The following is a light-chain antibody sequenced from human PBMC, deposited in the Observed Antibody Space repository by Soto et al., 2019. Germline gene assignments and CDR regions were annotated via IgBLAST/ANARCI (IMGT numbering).Light chain of an antibody. J-gene: IGKJ4*01. CDR2: DAS. Sequence: AIQLTQSPSSLSASVGHRVTITCRASQGISSALAWYQQRPGKAPELLIYDASSLESGVPSRFSGSGSGTDFTLTIASLQPEDFATYYCQQFHDYPLTFGGGTKVEIK. CDR3: QQFHDYPLT. V-gene: IGKV1D-13*01. CDR1: QGISSA.